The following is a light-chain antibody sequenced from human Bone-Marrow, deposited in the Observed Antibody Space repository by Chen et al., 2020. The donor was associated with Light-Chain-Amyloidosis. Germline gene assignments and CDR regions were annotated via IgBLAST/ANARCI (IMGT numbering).Light chain of an antibody. CDR3: VLYMGSGISV. Sequence: HTVVTQEPSFSVSPGGTVTLTCGLSSGSVSTSYYPSWYQQTTGQAPRTLIYTTNTRSSGVPDRFSGSILGNKAALTITGAQADDESDDYCVLYMGSGISVFGGGTKLTVL. J-gene: IGLJ3*02. CDR1: SGSVSTSYY. CDR2: TTN. V-gene: IGLV8-61*01.